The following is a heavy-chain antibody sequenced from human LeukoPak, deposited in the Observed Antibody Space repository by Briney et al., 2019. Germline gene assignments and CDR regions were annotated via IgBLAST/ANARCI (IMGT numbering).Heavy chain of an antibody. CDR1: GITLSNYG. Sequence: GGSLRLSCAVSGITLSNYGMSWVRQAPGKGLEWVGGISDSGGSRNYADSVKGRFTISRDNPKNTLYLQMNSLRAEDTAVYFCAKRGVVIRVILVGFHKEAYYFDSWGQGALVTVSS. V-gene: IGHV3-23*01. CDR3: AKRGVVIRVILVGFHKEAYYFDS. CDR2: ISDSGGSR. D-gene: IGHD3-22*01. J-gene: IGHJ4*02.